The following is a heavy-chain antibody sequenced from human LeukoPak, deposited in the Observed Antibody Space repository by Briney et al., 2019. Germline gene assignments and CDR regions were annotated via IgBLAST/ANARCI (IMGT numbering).Heavy chain of an antibody. V-gene: IGHV3-23*01. CDR3: TKVRSGSSNWALRVFDY. Sequence: GGSLRLSCAVSGFTFSNEAMGWVRQLRGGGLEWVSTISPGGGTTYYAESMKGRLTISRDNSKSTLYLEMTSQRVEDTAVYYCTKVRSGSSNWALRVFDYWGQGVLVTVSS. CDR1: GFTFSNEA. J-gene: IGHJ4*02. CDR2: ISPGGGTT. D-gene: IGHD4-11*01.